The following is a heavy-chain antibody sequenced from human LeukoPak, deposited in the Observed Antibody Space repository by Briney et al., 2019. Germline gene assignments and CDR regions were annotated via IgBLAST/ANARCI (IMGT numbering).Heavy chain of an antibody. CDR1: GGSISSYY. CDR3: ALGARGAFDI. J-gene: IGHJ3*02. Sequence: PSETLSLTCTVSGGSISSYYWSWIRQPPGKELEWIGYIYYSGSTNYNPSLKSRVTISVDTSKNQFSLKLSSVTAADTAVYYCALGARGAFDIWGQGTMVTVSS. CDR2: IYYSGST. D-gene: IGHD3-16*01. V-gene: IGHV4-59*01.